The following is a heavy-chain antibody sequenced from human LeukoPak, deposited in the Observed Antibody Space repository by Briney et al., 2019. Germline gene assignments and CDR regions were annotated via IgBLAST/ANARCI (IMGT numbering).Heavy chain of an antibody. CDR3: ARHHFHDSSAYYNNWFDP. CDR1: GGSISSSSYY. J-gene: IGHJ5*02. V-gene: IGHV4-39*01. CDR2: IYYSGST. Sequence: SETLSLTCTVSGGSISSSSYYWGWIRQPTGKGLEWIGSIYYSGSTYYNPSLKSRVTISVDTSKNQFSLKLSSVTAADTAVYYCARHHFHDSSAYYNNWFDPWGQGTLVTVSS. D-gene: IGHD3-22*01.